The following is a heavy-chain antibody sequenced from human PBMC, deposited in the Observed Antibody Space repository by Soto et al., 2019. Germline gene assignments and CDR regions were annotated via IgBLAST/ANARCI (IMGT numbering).Heavy chain of an antibody. D-gene: IGHD1-1*01. Sequence: SGPTLVNPTETLKLTCTFSGFSLNSNEMRVTWIRQPPGKALEWLARIDWDGEKFYSSSLRTMLTISKDSSKNQLVLTMTNMDPVDTATYYCARTTHTGTDYWGQGFLVTLSS. CDR1: GFSLNSNEMR. CDR3: ARTTHTGTDY. V-gene: IGHV2-70*04. CDR2: IDWDGEK. J-gene: IGHJ4*02.